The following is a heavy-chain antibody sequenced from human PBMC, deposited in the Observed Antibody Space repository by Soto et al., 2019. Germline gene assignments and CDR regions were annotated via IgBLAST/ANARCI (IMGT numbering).Heavy chain of an antibody. V-gene: IGHV3-48*01. J-gene: IGHJ3*02. CDR1: GFTFSSYI. CDR2: ISSSSSTI. D-gene: IGHD3-22*01. CDR3: ASQSYYYDSSGYYPDAFDI. Sequence: PGGSLRLSCAPSGFTFSSYIMNWVRQAPGKGLERVSYISSSSSTIYYADTVKGRFTISRDNAKNSLYLQMNSLRAEDTAVYYCASQSYYYDSSGYYPDAFDIWGQGRMVTVSS.